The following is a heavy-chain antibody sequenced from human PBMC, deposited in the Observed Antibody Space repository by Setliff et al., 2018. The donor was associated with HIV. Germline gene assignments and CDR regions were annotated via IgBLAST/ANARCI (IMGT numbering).Heavy chain of an antibody. CDR1: GFTFSSYG. D-gene: IGHD3-22*01. CDR2: IRYDGSNK. CDR3: AKIQNPQGYYYDSSGYYPQPGSPDY. V-gene: IGHV3-30*02. J-gene: IGHJ4*02. Sequence: PGGSLRLSCAASGFTFSSYGMHWVRQAPGKGLEWVAFIRYDGSNKYYADSVKGRFTISRDNSKNTLYRQMNSLRAEDTAVYYCAKIQNPQGYYYDSSGYYPQPGSPDYWGQGTLVTVSS.